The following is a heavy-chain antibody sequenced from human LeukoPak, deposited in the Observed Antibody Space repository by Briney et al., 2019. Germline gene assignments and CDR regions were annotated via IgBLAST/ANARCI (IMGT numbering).Heavy chain of an antibody. J-gene: IGHJ4*02. CDR1: GYSFINYW. CDR2: IYPGDSDT. D-gene: IGHD5-18*01. CDR3: ARQGGYTYGHFDY. V-gene: IGHV5-51*01. Sequence: GESLKISCKGSGYSFINYWIAWVRQMPGKGLEWMGIIYPGDSDTRYSPSFQDQVTISADKSISTAYLQWSSLKASDTAMYYCARQGGYTYGHFDYWGQGTLVTVSS.